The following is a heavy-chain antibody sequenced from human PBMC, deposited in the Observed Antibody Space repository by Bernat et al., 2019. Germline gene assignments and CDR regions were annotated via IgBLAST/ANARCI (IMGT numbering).Heavy chain of an antibody. Sequence: QVQLVESGGGVVQPGRSLRLSCAASGFTFSSYAMHWVRQAPGKGLEWVAVISYDGSNKYYADSVKGRFTISRDNSKNTLYLQMNSLRAEDTAVYYCARSRNDGYYDFWSGDRYYFDYWGQGTLVTVSS. J-gene: IGHJ4*02. V-gene: IGHV3-30-3*01. CDR2: ISYDGSNK. CDR1: GFTFSSYA. D-gene: IGHD3-3*01. CDR3: ARSRNDGYYDFWSGDRYYFDY.